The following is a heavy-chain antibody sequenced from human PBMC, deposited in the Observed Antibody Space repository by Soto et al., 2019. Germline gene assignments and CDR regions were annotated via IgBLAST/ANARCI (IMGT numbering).Heavy chain of an antibody. D-gene: IGHD2-2*01. V-gene: IGHV4-59*01. CDR3: ARARYQLLHPYYYGMDV. CDR2: IHYSGST. Sequence: SETLSLTCTVSGGSSSSYFWSWIWQSPGKGLEWIGYIHYSGSTKSNPSLKSRVTISVDTSRNQVSLKLSSVTAADSAVYFCARARYQLLHPYYYGMDVWGQGTTVTVSS. CDR1: GGSSSSYF. J-gene: IGHJ6*02.